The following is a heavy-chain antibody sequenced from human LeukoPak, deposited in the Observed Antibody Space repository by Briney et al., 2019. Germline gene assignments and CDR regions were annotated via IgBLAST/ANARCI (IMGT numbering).Heavy chain of an antibody. D-gene: IGHD6-13*01. CDR2: IYSSGST. V-gene: IGHV4-59*01. Sequence: SETLSLTCTVSGGSISSYYWSWIRQPPGKGLEWIGYIYSSGSTTYNPSLKSRLTISVDTSENQFSLKLTSVTAADTAVYYCASRVAAAVKGDFDIWGQGTMVTVSS. CDR1: GGSISSYY. CDR3: ASRVAAAVKGDFDI. J-gene: IGHJ3*02.